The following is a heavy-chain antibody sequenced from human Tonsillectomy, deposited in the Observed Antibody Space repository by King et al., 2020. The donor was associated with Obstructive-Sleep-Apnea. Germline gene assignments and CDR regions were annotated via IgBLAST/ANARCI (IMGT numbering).Heavy chain of an antibody. CDR1: GGSISSSSYS. D-gene: IGHD5-24*01. CDR2: IYYSGST. Sequence: QLQESGPGLVKPSETLSLTCSVSGGSISSSSYSWGWIRHPPGKGLEWIGNIYYSGSTYYNPSLKSRVTISAHTSKNQFSLKLTPLTAADTALYCCEGGIDGYNAAYFDYGGQGTLVTVSS. CDR3: EGGIDGYNAAYFDY. V-gene: IGHV4-39*07. J-gene: IGHJ4*02.